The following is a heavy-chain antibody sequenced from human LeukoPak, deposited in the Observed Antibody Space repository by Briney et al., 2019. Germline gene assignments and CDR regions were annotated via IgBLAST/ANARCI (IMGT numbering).Heavy chain of an antibody. CDR3: ARVLILTGPHHGMDV. D-gene: IGHD3-9*01. V-gene: IGHV1-2*02. CDR2: IHPNSGGT. J-gene: IGHJ6*02. Sequence: ASVKVSCKASGYTFTGYYMHWVRQAPGQGLEWMGWIHPNSGGTNYAQKFQGRVTMTRDTSISTAYMELSRLRSDDTAVYYCARVLILTGPHHGMDVWGQGTTVTVSS. CDR1: GYTFTGYY.